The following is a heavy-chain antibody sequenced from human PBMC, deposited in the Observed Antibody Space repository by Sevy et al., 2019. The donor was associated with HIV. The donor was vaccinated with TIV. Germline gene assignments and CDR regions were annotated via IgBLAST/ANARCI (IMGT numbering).Heavy chain of an antibody. Sequence: ASVKVSCKASGYTFTTYAISWVRQVPGQGLEGMGWISAYSGNTNYAQRLQGRVTLTTDTSTGTAYMELRSLRSDDTAVYYCARDVDNIGFDPWGQGTLVTVSS. V-gene: IGHV1-18*01. CDR3: ARDVDNIGFDP. CDR1: GYTFTTYA. D-gene: IGHD3-22*01. J-gene: IGHJ5*02. CDR2: ISAYSGNT.